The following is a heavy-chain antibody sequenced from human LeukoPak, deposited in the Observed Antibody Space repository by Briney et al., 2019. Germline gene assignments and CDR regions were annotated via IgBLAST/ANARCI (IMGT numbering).Heavy chain of an antibody. Sequence: APVKVSCKASGFTFTSSAMQWVRQARGQRLEWKGWIVVGCGNTNYAQKFQERVTITRDMSTSKAYMELSSQRSEDTAVDYCAADQLCGSGRSHGGYWGQGTLVTVSS. D-gene: IGHD3-10*01. CDR2: IVVGCGNT. CDR3: AADQLCGSGRSHGGY. CDR1: GFTFTSSA. V-gene: IGHV1-58*02. J-gene: IGHJ4*02.